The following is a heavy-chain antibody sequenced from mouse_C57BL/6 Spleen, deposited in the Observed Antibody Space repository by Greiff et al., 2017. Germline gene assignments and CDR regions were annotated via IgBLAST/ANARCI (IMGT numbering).Heavy chain of an antibody. CDR1: GYTFTSYW. CDR2: IYPSDSET. Sequence: QVQLQQPGAELVRPGSSVKLSCKASGYTFTSYWMDWVKQRPGQGLEWIGNIYPSDSETHYNQKFKDKATLTVDKSSSTAYMQLSSLTSEDSAVYYCARYYSTPFAYWGQGTLVTVSA. D-gene: IGHD2-5*01. J-gene: IGHJ3*01. V-gene: IGHV1-61*01. CDR3: ARYYSTPFAY.